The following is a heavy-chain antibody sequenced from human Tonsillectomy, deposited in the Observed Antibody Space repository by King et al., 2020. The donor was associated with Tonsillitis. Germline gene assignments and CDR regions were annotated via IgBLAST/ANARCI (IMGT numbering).Heavy chain of an antibody. CDR1: GGSFSDYF. Sequence: VQLQQWGAGLLKSSETLSLTCAVYGGSFSDYFWSWIRQPPGKGLEWIGEIDHNGITNYNPSLKSRVTILVDTSRNQFSLKLTSVTAADTAVYYCSRGGSCYYDSSAKPYYFHYYMDVWGQGTTVTVSS. CDR2: IDHNGIT. D-gene: IGHD3-22*01. CDR3: SRGGSCYYDSSAKPYYFHYYMDV. V-gene: IGHV4-34*01. J-gene: IGHJ6*03.